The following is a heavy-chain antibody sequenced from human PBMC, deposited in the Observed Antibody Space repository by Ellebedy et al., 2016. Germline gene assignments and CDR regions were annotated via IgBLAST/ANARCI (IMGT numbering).Heavy chain of an antibody. Sequence: GESLKISXAASGFTFIDYAINWVRQSPGKGLEWVSSINGRGDRTYYAASVKGRFTISRDNSKNVIYLQMNGLRAEDTAIYYCAKPARTDATDFWGQGTLVTVSS. CDR2: INGRGDRT. D-gene: IGHD4-17*01. CDR3: AKPARTDATDF. CDR1: GFTFIDYA. V-gene: IGHV3-23*01. J-gene: IGHJ4*02.